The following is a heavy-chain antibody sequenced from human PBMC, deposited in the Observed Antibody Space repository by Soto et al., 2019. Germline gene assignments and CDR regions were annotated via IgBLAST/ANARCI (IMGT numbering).Heavy chain of an antibody. CDR3: ARGRYGDY. V-gene: IGHV1-18*01. Sequence: QVHLVQSGAEVKKPGASVKVSCQGSGYAFTTYGITWVRQAPGQGLEWMGWISAHNGNTNYAQKLQGRVTVTRDTSTSTAYMELRSLRYDDPAVYDCARGRYGDYWGQGALVTVSS. CDR2: ISAHNGNT. D-gene: IGHD1-1*01. CDR1: GYAFTTYG. J-gene: IGHJ4*02.